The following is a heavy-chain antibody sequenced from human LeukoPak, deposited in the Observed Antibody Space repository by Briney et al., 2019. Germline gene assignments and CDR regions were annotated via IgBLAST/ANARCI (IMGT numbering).Heavy chain of an antibody. CDR2: IWYDGSNK. Sequence: PGRSLRLSCAASGFTFSSYGMHWVRQAPGKGLEWVAVIWYDGSNKYYADSVKGRFTISRDNSKNTLYLQMNSLRAEDTAVYYCARDGGNYRFDYWGQGTLVTVSS. CDR3: ARDGGNYRFDY. D-gene: IGHD1-26*01. J-gene: IGHJ4*02. V-gene: IGHV3-33*01. CDR1: GFTFSSYG.